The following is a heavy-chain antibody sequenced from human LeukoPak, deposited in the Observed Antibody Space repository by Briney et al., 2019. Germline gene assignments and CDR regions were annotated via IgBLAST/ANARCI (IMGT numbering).Heavy chain of an antibody. Sequence: PSETLSLTCTVSGGSISSSSYYWGWIRQPPGKGLEWIGSVYYSGSTYYNPSLKSRVNISVDTSKNQFSLKLSSVTAADTAVYHCASIAAAGNYYYYYYMDVWGKGTTVTISS. J-gene: IGHJ6*03. CDR2: VYYSGST. D-gene: IGHD6-13*01. CDR1: GGSISSSSYY. CDR3: ASIAAAGNYYYYYYMDV. V-gene: IGHV4-39*01.